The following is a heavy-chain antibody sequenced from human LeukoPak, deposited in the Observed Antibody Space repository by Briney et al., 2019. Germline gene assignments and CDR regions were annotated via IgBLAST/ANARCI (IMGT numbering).Heavy chain of an antibody. V-gene: IGHV4-34*01. J-gene: IGHJ3*02. Sequence: SETLSLTCAVYGGSFSGYYWSWIRQPPGKGLDWIGEINHSGSTNYNPSLKSRVTISVDTSKNQFSLKLTSVTAADTAVYYCAIPAASLWGVAFDIWGQGTMVTVSS. D-gene: IGHD2-2*01. CDR3: AIPAASLWGVAFDI. CDR2: INHSGST. CDR1: GGSFSGYY.